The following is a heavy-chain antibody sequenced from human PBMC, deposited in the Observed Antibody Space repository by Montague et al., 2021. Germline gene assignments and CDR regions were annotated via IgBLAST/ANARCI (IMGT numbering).Heavy chain of an antibody. Sequence: TLSLTCTVSGGSISSGGYYWSWIRQLPGKGLEWIGYIFYSGNTYYNPSLKSRVTISVDMSKNQFSLKLSSVTAADTAVYYCARAEDYYGSGSYLGFDYWGQGTLVTVSS. D-gene: IGHD3-10*01. J-gene: IGHJ4*02. CDR1: GGSISSGGYY. CDR2: IFYSGNT. CDR3: ARAEDYYGSGSYLGFDY. V-gene: IGHV4-31*03.